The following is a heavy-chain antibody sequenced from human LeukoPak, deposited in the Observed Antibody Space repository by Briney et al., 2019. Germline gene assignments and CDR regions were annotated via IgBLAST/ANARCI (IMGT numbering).Heavy chain of an antibody. CDR2: NSSDGSST. Sequence: GGSLSLSCAPSGFTFRNHWTHWVRDTPEKGLVWVSRNSSDGSSTTYADSVKGRFTISRDNAKNTLYLQMNNLRAEDTAMYYCARDQRVTGRPDIDYWGQGTLVIVSS. J-gene: IGHJ4*02. CDR1: GFTFRNHW. V-gene: IGHV3-74*03. D-gene: IGHD6-6*01. CDR3: ARDQRVTGRPDIDY.